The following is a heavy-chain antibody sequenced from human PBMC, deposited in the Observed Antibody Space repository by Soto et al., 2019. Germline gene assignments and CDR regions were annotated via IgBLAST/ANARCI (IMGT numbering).Heavy chain of an antibody. CDR3: ARSDSFTLFGVVHWFDP. J-gene: IGHJ5*02. Sequence: SVKVSCKASGYTFTSYDINWVRQATGQGLEWMGWINPNSGNTGYAQKFQGRVTMTRNTSISTAYMELTTLRSEDPAVYYCARSDSFTLFGVVHWFDPWGRRTLVPVSS. V-gene: IGHV1-8*01. CDR2: INPNSGNT. CDR1: GYTFTSYD. D-gene: IGHD3-3*01.